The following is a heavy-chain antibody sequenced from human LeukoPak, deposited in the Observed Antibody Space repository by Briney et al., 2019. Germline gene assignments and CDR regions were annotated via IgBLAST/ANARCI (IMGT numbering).Heavy chain of an antibody. V-gene: IGHV4-59*01. D-gene: IGHD3-16*01. J-gene: IGHJ4*02. CDR3: ARYGLIRGFEY. Sequence: SETLSLTCTVSGGSISSYYWSWIRQPPGKELEWIGYIYYSGSTNYSPSLKSRVTISVDASKNQFSLKLSSVTAADTAVYYCARYGLIRGFEYWGQGTLVTVSS. CDR2: IYYSGST. CDR1: GGSISSYY.